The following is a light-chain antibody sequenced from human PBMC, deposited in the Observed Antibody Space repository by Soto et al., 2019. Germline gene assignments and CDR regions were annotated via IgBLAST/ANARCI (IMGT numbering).Light chain of an antibody. CDR1: QSVSNNY. CDR2: GAS. CDR3: QQRSNRPPGIT. J-gene: IGKJ5*01. Sequence: EIVLTQSPGTLSLSPGERATLSCMASQSVSNNYLAWYQQKPGQAPRLLIYGASNRATGIPDRFSGRGSGTDFTLTISRLEPEDFAVYYCQQRSNRPPGITFGQGTRL. V-gene: IGKV3D-20*02.